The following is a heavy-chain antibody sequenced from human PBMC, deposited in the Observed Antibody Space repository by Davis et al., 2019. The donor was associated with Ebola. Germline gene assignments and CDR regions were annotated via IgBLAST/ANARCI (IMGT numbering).Heavy chain of an antibody. CDR2: IYYSGST. J-gene: IGHJ4*02. V-gene: IGHV4-59*11. D-gene: IGHD2-2*01. CDR3: ASPHQIRDKDCFDL. CDR1: GGSISSHY. Sequence: PSETLSLTCTVSGGSISSHYWTWIRQPPGKELAWNGYIYYSGSTNYNPSLKSRVTISKDTSRNYFSLQLRSVTAADTAVYYCASPHQIRDKDCFDLWGQGTLVTVSS.